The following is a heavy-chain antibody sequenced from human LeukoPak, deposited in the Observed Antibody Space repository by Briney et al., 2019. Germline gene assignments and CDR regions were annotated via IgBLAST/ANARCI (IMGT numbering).Heavy chain of an antibody. CDR2: ISFDGSDA. CDR3: ARGAVTRPGLWFGELSGHVDY. D-gene: IGHD3-10*01. Sequence: GGSLRLSCAASGFTFSGFWMHWVRQAPGKGLVWVSCISFDGSDATYADSVKGRFTISRDNAKNTLHLQMDSLTVEDTAVYYCARGAVTRPGLWFGELSGHVDYWGQGTLVTVSS. V-gene: IGHV3-74*01. J-gene: IGHJ4*02. CDR1: GFTFSGFW.